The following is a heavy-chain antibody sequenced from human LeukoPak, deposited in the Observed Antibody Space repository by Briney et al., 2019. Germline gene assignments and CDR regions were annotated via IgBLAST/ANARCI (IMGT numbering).Heavy chain of an antibody. CDR3: ARQELLWFGELLSRWFDP. J-gene: IGHJ5*02. CDR1: GGSISSYY. Sequence: PSETLSLTCTVSGGSISSYYWSWIRQPPGKGLEWIGYIYYSGSTNYSPSLKSRVTISVDTSKNQFSLKLSSVTAADTAVYYCARQELLWFGELLSRWFDPWGQGTLVTVSS. CDR2: IYYSGST. V-gene: IGHV4-59*08. D-gene: IGHD3-10*01.